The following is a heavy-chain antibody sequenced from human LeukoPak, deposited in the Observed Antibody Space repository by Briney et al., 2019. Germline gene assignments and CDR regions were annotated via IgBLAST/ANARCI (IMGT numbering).Heavy chain of an antibody. D-gene: IGHD2-2*01. CDR1: GGTFSSYA. CDR2: IIPILGIA. CDR3: AYCSSTSCYQGGRRWFDP. Sequence: GASVKVSCKASGGTFSSYAISWVRQAPGQGLEWMGRIIPILGIANYAQKFQGRVTITADKSTSTAYMELSSLRSEDTAVYYCAYCSSTSCYQGGRRWFDPWGQGTLVTVS. J-gene: IGHJ5*02. V-gene: IGHV1-69*04.